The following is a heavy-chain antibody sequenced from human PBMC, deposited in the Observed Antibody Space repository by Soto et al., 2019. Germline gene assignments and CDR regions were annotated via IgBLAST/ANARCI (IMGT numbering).Heavy chain of an antibody. D-gene: IGHD2-15*01. CDR2: ISGSGAGT. Sequence: EVHLLESGGGLVQPGGSLRLSCAASGFPFSSYAMSWVRQAPGKGLEWVSGISGSGAGTYYADSVQGRFTISRDNSENTLYLEMNSLRAEDTAVYYCANARYCSGGSCYGLPYYYGMDVWGQGTTVTVSS. J-gene: IGHJ6*02. CDR3: ANARYCSGGSCYGLPYYYGMDV. CDR1: GFPFSSYA. V-gene: IGHV3-23*01.